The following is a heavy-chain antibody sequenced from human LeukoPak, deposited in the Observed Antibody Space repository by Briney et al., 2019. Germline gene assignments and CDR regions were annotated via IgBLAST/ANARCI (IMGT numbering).Heavy chain of an antibody. CDR1: GYTFTSYA. V-gene: IGHV7-4-1*02. CDR2: INTNTRNP. CDR3: ARGSPNYGGNSAGFDY. D-gene: IGHD4-23*01. Sequence: GASVKVSCKASGYTFTSYAMNWVRQAPGQGLEWMGWINTNTRNPTYAQGFTGRFVFSLDTSVSTAYLQISSLKAEDTAVYYCARGSPNYGGNSAGFDYWGQGTLVTVSS. J-gene: IGHJ4*02.